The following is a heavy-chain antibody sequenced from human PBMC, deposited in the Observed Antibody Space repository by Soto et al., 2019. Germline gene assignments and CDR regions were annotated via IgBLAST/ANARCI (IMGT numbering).Heavy chain of an antibody. CDR3: ARVTIFGVDTHYYGMDV. V-gene: IGHV1-8*01. Sequence: ASVKVSCKASGYTFTSYDINWVRQATGQGLEWMGWMNPNSGNTGYAQKFQGRVTMTRNTSISTAYMELSSLRSEDTAVYYCARVTIFGVDTHYYGMDVWGQGTTVTVSS. J-gene: IGHJ6*02. CDR1: GYTFTSYD. CDR2: MNPNSGNT. D-gene: IGHD3-3*01.